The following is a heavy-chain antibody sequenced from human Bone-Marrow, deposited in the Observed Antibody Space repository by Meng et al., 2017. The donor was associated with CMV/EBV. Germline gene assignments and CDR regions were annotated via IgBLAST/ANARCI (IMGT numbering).Heavy chain of an antibody. D-gene: IGHD1-7*01. V-gene: IGHV3-53*01. Sequence: GSLRLSCAASGFTVSSNYMSWVRQAPGKGLEWVSVIYSGGSTYYADSVKGRFTISRDNSKNTLYLQMNSLRAEDTAVYYCARGNYRYYFDYWGQGTLVTVSS. CDR1: GFTVSSNY. CDR3: ARGNYRYYFDY. J-gene: IGHJ4*02. CDR2: IYSGGST.